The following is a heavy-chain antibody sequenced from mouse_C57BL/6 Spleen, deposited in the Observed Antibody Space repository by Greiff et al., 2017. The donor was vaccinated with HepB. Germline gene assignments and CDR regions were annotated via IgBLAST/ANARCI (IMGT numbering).Heavy chain of an antibody. D-gene: IGHD1-1*01. CDR2: ISDGGSYT. V-gene: IGHV5-4*03. CDR3: ARADYYGSRYFDV. CDR1: GFTFSSYA. J-gene: IGHJ1*03. Sequence: EVKLMESGGGLVKPGGSLKLSCAASGFTFSSYAMSWVRQTPEKRLEWVATISDGGSYTYYPDNVKGRFTISRDNAKNNLYLQMSHLKSEDTAMYYCARADYYGSRYFDVWGTGTTVTVSS.